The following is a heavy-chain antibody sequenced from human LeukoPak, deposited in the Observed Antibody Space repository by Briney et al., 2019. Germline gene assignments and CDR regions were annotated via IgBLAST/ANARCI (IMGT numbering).Heavy chain of an antibody. CDR2: ISGSGGST. D-gene: IGHD6-19*01. V-gene: IGHV3-23*01. Sequence: PVGSLRLSCAASGFTFSSYAMSWVRQAPGKGLEWVSAISGSGGSTYYADSVKGRFTISRDNSKNTLYLQMNSLRAEDTAVYYCAKETYSSGWYGYVQHWGQGTLVTVSS. CDR3: AKETYSSGWYGYVQH. J-gene: IGHJ1*01. CDR1: GFTFSSYA.